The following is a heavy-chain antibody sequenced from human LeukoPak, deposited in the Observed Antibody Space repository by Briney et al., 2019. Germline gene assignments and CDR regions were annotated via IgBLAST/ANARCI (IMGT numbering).Heavy chain of an antibody. V-gene: IGHV4-34*01. CDR3: ARGRYNVNWFDP. CDR2: INHSGST. CDR1: GGSFSGYY. Sequence: SETLSLTCAVYGGSFSGYYWSWIRQPPGKGLEWIGEINHSGSTNYNPSLKSRVTISVDTSKNQFSLKLSSMTAADTAAYYCARGRYNVNWFDPWGQGTLVTVSS. J-gene: IGHJ5*02. D-gene: IGHD5/OR15-5a*01.